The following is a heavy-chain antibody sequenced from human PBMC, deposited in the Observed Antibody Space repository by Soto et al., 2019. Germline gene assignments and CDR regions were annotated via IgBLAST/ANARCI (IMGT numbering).Heavy chain of an antibody. J-gene: IGHJ4*02. V-gene: IGHV3-11*01. CDR1: GFTFSDHY. CDR3: ARDRLESRWLGLGY. CDR2: ISSSGTTI. D-gene: IGHD3-3*01. Sequence: GGSLRLSCAASGFTFSDHYMSWIRQAPGKGLEWISYISSSGTTIYYTDSVKGRFTISRDNAKNSLYLQMNSLRAEDTAVYYCARDRLESRWLGLGYRGQRTPVTVSS.